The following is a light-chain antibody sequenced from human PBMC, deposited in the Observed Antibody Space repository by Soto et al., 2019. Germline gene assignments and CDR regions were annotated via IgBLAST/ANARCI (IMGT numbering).Light chain of an antibody. CDR1: SSDIGGYNY. V-gene: IGLV2-8*01. CDR3: TSYAGSNNLV. CDR2: EVS. J-gene: IGLJ3*02. Sequence: QSALTQPPSASGSPGQSVTISCTGTSSDIGGYNYVSWYQQHPGKAPKLIIYEVSKRPSGVPDRFSGSKSGNTASLTVSGLPAEDEADYYCTSYAGSNNLVFAGGTKLTVL.